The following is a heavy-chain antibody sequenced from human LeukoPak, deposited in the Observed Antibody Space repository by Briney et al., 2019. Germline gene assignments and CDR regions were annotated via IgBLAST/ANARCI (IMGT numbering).Heavy chain of an antibody. J-gene: IGHJ6*03. Sequence: AASVKVSCKASGYTFTSYYMHWVRQAPGQGLEWMGIINPSGGSTSYAQKFQGRVTMTRDMSTSTVYMELSSLRSDDTAVYYCARGPGGRSGYYPLEDYYYYYYMDVWGKGTTVTVSS. CDR3: ARGPGGRSGYYPLEDYYYYYYMDV. V-gene: IGHV1-46*01. CDR1: GYTFTSYY. D-gene: IGHD3-22*01. CDR2: INPSGGST.